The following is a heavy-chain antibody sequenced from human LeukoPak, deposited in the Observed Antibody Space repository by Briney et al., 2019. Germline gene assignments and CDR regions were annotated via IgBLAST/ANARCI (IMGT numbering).Heavy chain of an antibody. Sequence: ASVKVSCKASGYTFTSYYMHWVRQAPGQGLEWMGIINPSGGSTSYAQKFQGRVTMTRDTSTSTVYMELSSLRSEDTAVYYCARGGESYCSSTSCHNDAFDIWGQGTMVTVSS. J-gene: IGHJ3*02. CDR3: ARGGESYCSSTSCHNDAFDI. CDR1: GYTFTSYY. D-gene: IGHD2-2*02. CDR2: INPSGGST. V-gene: IGHV1-46*01.